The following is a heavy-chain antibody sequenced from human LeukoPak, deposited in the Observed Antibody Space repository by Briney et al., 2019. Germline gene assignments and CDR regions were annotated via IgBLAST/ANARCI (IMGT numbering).Heavy chain of an antibody. Sequence: GGSLRLSCAASGFTFSSHAMSWVRQAPGKGLEWVSSISDSGGSKYYADSVKGRFTIYRDNSKNTLYLQMNSLRAEDTAVYYCAKDLTTMVPGPGWFDPWGQGTLVTVSS. CDR1: GFTFSSHA. CDR2: ISDSGGSK. V-gene: IGHV3-23*01. J-gene: IGHJ5*02. D-gene: IGHD4/OR15-4a*01. CDR3: AKDLTTMVPGPGWFDP.